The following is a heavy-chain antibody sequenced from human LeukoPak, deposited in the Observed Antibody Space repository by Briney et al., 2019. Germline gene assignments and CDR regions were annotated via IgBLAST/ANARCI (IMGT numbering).Heavy chain of an antibody. CDR2: ISSSGSTI. D-gene: IGHD2-2*01. CDR3: ARVFKPVAKRSHYYYYGMDV. V-gene: IGHV3-11*01. CDR1: GFTFSDYY. Sequence: GGSLRPSCAASGFTFSDYYTSWIRQAPGKGVEWVSYISSSGSTIYYADSVKGRFTISRDNAKNSLYLQMNSLRAEDTAVYYCARVFKPVAKRSHYYYYGMDVWGQGTTVTVS. J-gene: IGHJ6*02.